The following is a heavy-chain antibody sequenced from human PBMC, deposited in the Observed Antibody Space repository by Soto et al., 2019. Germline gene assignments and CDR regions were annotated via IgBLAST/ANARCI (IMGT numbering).Heavy chain of an antibody. J-gene: IGHJ3*02. Sequence: QVQLQQWGAGLLKPSETLSLTCAVYGGSFSGYYWSWIRQPPGKGLEWIGEINHSGSTNYNPSINSRVTISVNTSKNQFSLKLSSVTAADTAVYYCAREGVGLTVTPQTFDIWGQGTMVTVSS. D-gene: IGHD4-17*01. V-gene: IGHV4-34*01. CDR1: GGSFSGYY. CDR3: AREGVGLTVTPQTFDI. CDR2: INHSGST.